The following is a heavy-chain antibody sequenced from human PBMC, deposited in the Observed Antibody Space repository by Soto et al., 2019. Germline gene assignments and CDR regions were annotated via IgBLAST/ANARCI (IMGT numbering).Heavy chain of an antibody. D-gene: IGHD3-16*02. J-gene: IGHJ4*02. CDR3: ARQGDYDYVWGSYPLAY. Sequence: PSETLSLTXTVSGGSISSSSYYWGWIRQPPGKGLEWIGSIYYSGSTYYNPSLKSRVTISVDTSKNQFSLKLSSVTAADTAVYYCARQGDYDYVWGSYPLAYWGQGTLVTVSS. V-gene: IGHV4-39*01. CDR1: GGSISSSSYY. CDR2: IYYSGST.